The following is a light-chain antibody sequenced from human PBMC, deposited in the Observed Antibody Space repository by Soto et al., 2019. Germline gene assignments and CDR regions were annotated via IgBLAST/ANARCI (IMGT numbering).Light chain of an antibody. CDR1: SSDVGGYNY. Sequence: QSALTQPASVSGSPGQGITISCTGTSSDVGGYNYVSWYQQHPGKAPKLMIYDVTNRPSGVSYRFSGSKSGNTASLTISGLQAEDEADYYCSSYTTTSAVAFGGGTKVTVL. CDR2: DVT. CDR3: SSYTTTSAVA. V-gene: IGLV2-14*03. J-gene: IGLJ2*01.